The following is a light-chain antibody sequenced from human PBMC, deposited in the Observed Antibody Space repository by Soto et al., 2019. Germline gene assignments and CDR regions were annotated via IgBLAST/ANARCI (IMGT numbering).Light chain of an antibody. CDR1: QSVSSY. V-gene: IGKV3-11*01. J-gene: IGKJ5*01. CDR3: QQRSNWPPIT. CDR2: DAS. Sequence: EIVLTQSPGTLSLSPGERATFSCRASQSVSSYLAWYQQKRGQAPRLLIYDASNRATGIPARFSGSGCGTDFTLTISSLEPEDFAVYYCQQRSNWPPITFGQRTRLEI.